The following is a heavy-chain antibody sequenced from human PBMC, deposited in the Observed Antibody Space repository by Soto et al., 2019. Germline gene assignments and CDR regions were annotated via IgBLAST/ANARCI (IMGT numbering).Heavy chain of an antibody. V-gene: IGHV3-11*04. D-gene: IGHD6-13*01. Sequence: GGSLRLSCAASGFTFSDYYMSWIRQAPGKGLEWVSYISSSGSTIYYADSVKGRFTISRGNAKNSLYLQMNSLRAEDTAVYYCARPAIPYSSSWYSNYWGQGTLVTVSS. CDR1: GFTFSDYY. J-gene: IGHJ4*02. CDR2: ISSSGSTI. CDR3: ARPAIPYSSSWYSNY.